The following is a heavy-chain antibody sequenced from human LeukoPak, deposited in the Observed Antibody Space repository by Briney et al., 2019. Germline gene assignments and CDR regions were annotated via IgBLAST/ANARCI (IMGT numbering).Heavy chain of an antibody. Sequence: SETLSLTCAVYGGSFSGYYWSWIRQPPGKGLEWIGEINHSGSTNYNPSLKSRVTISADTSKNQFSLKLSSVTAADTAVYYCARGGYSYVYYFDYWGQGTLVTVSS. CDR3: ARGGYSYVYYFDY. D-gene: IGHD5-18*01. CDR1: GGSFSGYY. V-gene: IGHV4-34*01. J-gene: IGHJ4*02. CDR2: INHSGST.